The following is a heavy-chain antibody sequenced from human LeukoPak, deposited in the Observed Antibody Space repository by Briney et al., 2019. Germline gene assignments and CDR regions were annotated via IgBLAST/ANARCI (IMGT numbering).Heavy chain of an antibody. J-gene: IGHJ3*02. V-gene: IGHV3-23*01. CDR1: GFTFSSYA. D-gene: IGHD3-22*01. Sequence: GGSLRLSCAASGFTFSSYAMSWVRQAPGKGLEWVSAISGSGGSTYYADSVKGRFTISRDNAKNSLYLQMNSLRAEDTALYYCAKLSFWGTYYYDSSGYESRAFDIWGQGTMVTVSS. CDR3: AKLSFWGTYYYDSSGYESRAFDI. CDR2: ISGSGGST.